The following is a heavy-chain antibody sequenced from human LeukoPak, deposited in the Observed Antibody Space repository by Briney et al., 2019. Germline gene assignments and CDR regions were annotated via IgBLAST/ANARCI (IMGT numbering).Heavy chain of an antibody. CDR1: GASVSSGGSS. CDR3: AGDSYGLGSNYFDP. V-gene: IGHV4-30-2*01. J-gene: IGHJ5*02. Sequence: SETLSLTCAVTGASVSSGGSSWAWIRQPPGKGLEWIGYIYHIVNTFYNPSLQSRVTISVDRAKNQVSLRLTSVTAADTAVHYCAGDSYGLGSNYFDPWGQGTQVTVSS. D-gene: IGHD3-10*01. CDR2: IYHIVNT.